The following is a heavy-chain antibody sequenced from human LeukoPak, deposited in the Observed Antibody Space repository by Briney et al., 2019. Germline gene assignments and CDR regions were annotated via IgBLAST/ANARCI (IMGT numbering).Heavy chain of an antibody. CDR2: ISGSGGST. J-gene: IGHJ4*02. Sequence: PGGSLRLSCAASGFAFSSYAMSWVRQAPGKGLEWVSIISGSGGSTGYADSVKGRFTISRDNAKNSLYLQMNSLRAEDTALYYCARAAKGLAPRLCYYFDYWGQGTLVTVSS. CDR1: GFAFSSYA. V-gene: IGHV3-20*04. D-gene: IGHD2-15*01. CDR3: ARAAKGLAPRLCYYFDY.